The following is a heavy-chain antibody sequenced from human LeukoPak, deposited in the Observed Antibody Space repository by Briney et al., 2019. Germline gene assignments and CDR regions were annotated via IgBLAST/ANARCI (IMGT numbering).Heavy chain of an antibody. J-gene: IGHJ4*02. Sequence: PGRPLRLSCAASGFTFSSYGMHWVRQAPGKGLEWVAVISYDGSNKDYADSVKGRFTISRDNSKNTLYLQMNSLRAEDTAVYYCAKDEESGSYYTPPGYWGQGTLVTVSS. CDR3: AKDEESGSYYTPPGY. D-gene: IGHD3-10*01. CDR1: GFTFSSYG. CDR2: ISYDGSNK. V-gene: IGHV3-30*18.